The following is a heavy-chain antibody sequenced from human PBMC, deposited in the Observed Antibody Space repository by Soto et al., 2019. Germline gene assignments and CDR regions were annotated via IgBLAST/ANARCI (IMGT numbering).Heavy chain of an antibody. CDR1: GYTFTSYG. V-gene: IGHV1-18*01. CDR2: ISTYNGNT. D-gene: IGHD2-2*01. CDR3: GRDLYQSVFYYGMDV. J-gene: IGHJ6*02. Sequence: GSVEVSCKASGYTFTSYGISWVRQAPGQGLEWMGWISTYNGNTNYAQKLQGRVTMTTDTSTSTAYMELRSLRSDDTAVYYCGRDLYQSVFYYGMDVWGQGTTVTVSS.